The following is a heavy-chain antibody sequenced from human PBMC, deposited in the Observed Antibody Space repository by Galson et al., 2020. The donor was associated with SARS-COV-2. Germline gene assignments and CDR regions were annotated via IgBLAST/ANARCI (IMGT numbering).Heavy chain of an antibody. CDR3: AKAWAHYYDSSGYLVDY. CDR2: ISYDGSNK. Sequence: TGGSLRLSCAASGFTFSSYGMHWVRQAPGKGLEWVAVISYDGSNKYYADSAKGRFTISRDNSKNTLYLQMNSLRAEDTAVYYCAKAWAHYYDSSGYLVDYWGQGTLVTVSS. D-gene: IGHD3-22*01. CDR1: GFTFSSYG. J-gene: IGHJ4*02. V-gene: IGHV3-30*18.